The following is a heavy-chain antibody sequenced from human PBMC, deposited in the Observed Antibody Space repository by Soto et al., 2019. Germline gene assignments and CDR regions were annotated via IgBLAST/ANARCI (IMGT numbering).Heavy chain of an antibody. CDR1: GLTVSSNY. D-gene: IGHD3-16*01. V-gene: IGHV3-53*01. CDR3: ARGGALFYYYGLDV. J-gene: IGHJ6*02. CDR2: IDSGGIT. Sequence: PGWSLRLSCAASGLTVSSNYMTWVRQAPGKGLEWVSVIDSGGITYYADSVRGRFTISRDNSGNTVYLQMNRLRAEDTALYYCARGGALFYYYGLDVWGRGTTVTVSS.